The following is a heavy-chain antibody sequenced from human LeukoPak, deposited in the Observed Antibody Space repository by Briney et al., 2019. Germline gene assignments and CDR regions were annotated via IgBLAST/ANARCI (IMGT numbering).Heavy chain of an antibody. J-gene: IGHJ6*04. CDR3: AELGISMIGGV. CDR2: IRSKAYGGTT. Sequence: PGGSLRLSCTASGFTFGDYAMSWFRQAPGKGLEWVGFIRSKAYGGTTEYAASVKGRFTISRDNAKNSLYLQMNSLRAEDTAVYYWAELGISMIGGVWGKGTTVNISS. CDR1: GFTFGDYA. V-gene: IGHV3-49*03. D-gene: IGHD3-10*02.